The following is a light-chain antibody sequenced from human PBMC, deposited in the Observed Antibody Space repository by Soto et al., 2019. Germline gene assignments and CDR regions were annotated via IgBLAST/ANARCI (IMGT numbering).Light chain of an antibody. CDR3: CSYAGNSLWV. V-gene: IGLV2-11*01. CDR2: DVS. J-gene: IGLJ3*02. Sequence: QSALTQPRSVSGSTGQSVTISCTGASSDVGGYNYVSWYQQHPGKAPKLVIYDVSKWPSGVPDRFSGSKSGNTASLTISGLQAEDAADYYCCSYAGNSLWVFGGGTKLTVL. CDR1: SSDVGGYNY.